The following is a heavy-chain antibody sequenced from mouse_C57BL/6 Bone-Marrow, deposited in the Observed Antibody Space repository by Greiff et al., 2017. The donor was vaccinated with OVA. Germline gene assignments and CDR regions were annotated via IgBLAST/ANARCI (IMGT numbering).Heavy chain of an antibody. CDR3: ASWLLHAY. D-gene: IGHD2-3*01. CDR1: GYTFTSYW. CDR2: IDPSDSYT. J-gene: IGHJ3*01. Sequence: QVQLQQPGAELVKPGASVKLSCKASGYTFTSYWMQWVKQRPGQGLEWIGEIDPSDSYTNYNQKFKGKATLTVDTSSSTAYIQLSSLTSEDSAVYYCASWLLHAYWGQGTLVTVSA. V-gene: IGHV1-50*01.